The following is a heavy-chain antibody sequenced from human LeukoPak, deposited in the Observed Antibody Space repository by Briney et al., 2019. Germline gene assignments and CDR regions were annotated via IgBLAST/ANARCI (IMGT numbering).Heavy chain of an antibody. Sequence: PSETLSLTCTVSGGSISSGGDYWTWLRQHPGKGLEWIGYIYYSGSTYYNPSLKSRVTISVDTSKNQFSLKLSSVTAADTAVYSCARVKANNWFDPWGQGTLVTVSS. CDR2: IYYSGST. CDR1: GGSISSGGDY. J-gene: IGHJ5*02. CDR3: ARVKANNWFDP. V-gene: IGHV4-31*03.